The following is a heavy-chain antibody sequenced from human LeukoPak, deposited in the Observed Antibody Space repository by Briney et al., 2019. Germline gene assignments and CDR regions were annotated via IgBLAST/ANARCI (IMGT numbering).Heavy chain of an antibody. J-gene: IGHJ5*02. Sequence: PSETLSLTCTVSGYSISSGYFWGWIRQPPGKGLEWIGSIYHSGSTYYNPSLKSRVTISVDTSKNQFSLKLSSVTAADTAVYYCARSGIVVVPAAIWYNWFDPWGQGTLVTVSS. D-gene: IGHD2-2*01. CDR3: ARSGIVVVPAAIWYNWFDP. V-gene: IGHV4-38-2*02. CDR1: GYSISSGYF. CDR2: IYHSGST.